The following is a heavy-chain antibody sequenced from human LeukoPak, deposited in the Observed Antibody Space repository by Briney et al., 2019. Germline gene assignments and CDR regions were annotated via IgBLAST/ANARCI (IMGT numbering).Heavy chain of an antibody. CDR1: GFTFSSYS. J-gene: IGHJ4*02. CDR3: ANTDTGYSSSWSPRSYFDY. V-gene: IGHV3-21*01. D-gene: IGHD6-13*01. Sequence: GGSLRLSCAASGFTFSSYSMNWVRQAPGKGLEWVSSISSSSSYIYYADSVKGRFTISRDNAKNSLYLQMNSLRAEDTAVYYCANTDTGYSSSWSPRSYFDYWGQGTLVTVSS. CDR2: ISSSSSYI.